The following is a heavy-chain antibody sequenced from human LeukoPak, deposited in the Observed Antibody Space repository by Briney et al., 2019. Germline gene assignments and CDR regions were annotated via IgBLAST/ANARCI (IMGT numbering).Heavy chain of an antibody. D-gene: IGHD3-10*01. CDR3: ASERSGSYGY. CDR2: ISSNGGST. J-gene: IGHJ4*02. Sequence: GGSLRLSCAASRFTFSSYAMHWVRQAPGKGLEYVSAISSNGGSTYYANSVKGRFTISRDNSKNTLYLQMGSLRAEDMAVYYCASERSGSYGYWGQGTLVTVSS. V-gene: IGHV3-64*01. CDR1: RFTFSSYA.